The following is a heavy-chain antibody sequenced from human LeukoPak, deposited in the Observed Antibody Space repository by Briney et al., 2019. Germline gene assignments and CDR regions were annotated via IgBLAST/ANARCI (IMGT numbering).Heavy chain of an antibody. V-gene: IGHV3-66*02. CDR2: IYSGGST. J-gene: IGHJ4*02. CDR1: GFTVSSNY. Sequence: GGSLRLSCAASGFTVSSNYMSWVRQAPGKGLEWVSVIYSGGSTYYADSVKGRFTISRNNSKNTLYLQMNSLRAEDTAVYYCASEVGATTTDYWGQGTLVTVSS. CDR3: ASEVGATTTDY. D-gene: IGHD1-26*01.